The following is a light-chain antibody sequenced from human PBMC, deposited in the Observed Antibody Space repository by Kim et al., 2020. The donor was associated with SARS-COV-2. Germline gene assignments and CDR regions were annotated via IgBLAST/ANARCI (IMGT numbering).Light chain of an antibody. V-gene: IGLV3-1*01. CDR3: QAWDSSTACV. Sequence: SYELTQPPSVSVSPGQTASITCSGDKLGDKYACWYQQKPGQSPVLVIYQDSKRPSGIPERFSGSNSGNTATLTISGTQAMDEADYYCQAWDSSTACVFGEGTQLTVL. CDR1: KLGDKY. CDR2: QDS. J-gene: IGLJ3*02.